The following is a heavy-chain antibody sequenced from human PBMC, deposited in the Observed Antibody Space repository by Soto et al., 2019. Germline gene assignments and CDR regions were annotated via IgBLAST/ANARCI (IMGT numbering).Heavy chain of an antibody. J-gene: IGHJ4*02. CDR1: GYTFTSHY. Sequence: QVQLVQSGAEVKKPGASVKVSCKASGYTFTSHYMHWVRQAPGQGLEWMGIINPNGDNTDYAQKCKGRITMTRDTSTSTVYMELSNLRYEYTAIYYCARAGRLMVYALEYWGQGTLLTVSS. V-gene: IGHV1-46*01. CDR3: ARAGRLMVYALEY. CDR2: INPNGDNT. D-gene: IGHD2-8*01.